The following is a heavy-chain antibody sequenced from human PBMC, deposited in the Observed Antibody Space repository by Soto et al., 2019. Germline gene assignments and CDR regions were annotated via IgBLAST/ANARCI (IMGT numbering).Heavy chain of an antibody. CDR2: INAGNGKT. CDR3: ARDHYYGSVTYNYFDY. CDR1: GYTFTKYA. V-gene: IGHV1-3*01. D-gene: IGHD3-10*01. J-gene: IGHJ4*01. Sequence: QVQLVQSGAEVKKPGASVKVSCKASGYTFTKYAVHWVRQAPGQRPEWMGWINAGNGKTKYSQKFQGRVTITRDTSASTAYMELSSLRSEDTAVYYCARDHYYGSVTYNYFDYWGHGTLVTVSS.